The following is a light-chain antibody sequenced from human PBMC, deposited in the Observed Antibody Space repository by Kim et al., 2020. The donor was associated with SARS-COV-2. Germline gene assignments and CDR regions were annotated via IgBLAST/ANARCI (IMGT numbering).Light chain of an antibody. CDR2: SHN. V-gene: IGLV1-44*01. CDR1: SSNIGGNT. J-gene: IGLJ2*01. Sequence: QSVLTQPPSASGTRGQRVTISCSGSSSNIGGNTVNWYQQLPGTAPKLLIYSHNQRPSGVPDRFSGSKSGTSASLAISGLQSEDEADYYCAAWDDSLNGVVFGGGTQLTVL. CDR3: AAWDDSLNGVV.